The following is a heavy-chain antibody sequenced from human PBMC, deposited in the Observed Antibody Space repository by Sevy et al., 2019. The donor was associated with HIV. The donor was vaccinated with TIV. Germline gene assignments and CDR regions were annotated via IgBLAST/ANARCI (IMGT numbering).Heavy chain of an antibody. Sequence: GESLKISCKGSGYSFTSYWIGWVRQMPGKGLEWMGIIYPGDSDTRYSPSFQGQVTISADQSISTAYLQWSSLKASDTAMYYCARSAYYDFWSGYYSPYYFDYWGQGTLVTVSS. V-gene: IGHV5-51*01. D-gene: IGHD3-3*01. CDR3: ARSAYYDFWSGYYSPYYFDY. CDR1: GYSFTSYW. CDR2: IYPGDSDT. J-gene: IGHJ4*02.